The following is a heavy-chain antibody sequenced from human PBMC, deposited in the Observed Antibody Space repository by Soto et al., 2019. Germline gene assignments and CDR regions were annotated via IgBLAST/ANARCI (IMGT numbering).Heavy chain of an antibody. CDR3: ARGPRLARRYYYYYYMDV. D-gene: IGHD3-16*01. CDR1: GGSFSGYY. V-gene: IGHV4-34*01. J-gene: IGHJ6*03. CDR2: INHSGST. Sequence: SETLSLTCAVYGGSFSGYYWSWIRQPPGKGLEWIGEINHSGSTNYNPSLKSRVTISVDTSKNQFSLKLSPVTAADTAVYYCARGPRLARRYYYYYYMDVWGKGTTVTVSS.